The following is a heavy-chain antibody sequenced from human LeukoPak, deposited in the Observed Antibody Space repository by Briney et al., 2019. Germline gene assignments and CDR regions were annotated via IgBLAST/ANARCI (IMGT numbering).Heavy chain of an antibody. CDR1: GFTFSSYA. J-gene: IGHJ6*02. Sequence: GASLRLSCAASGFTFSSYAMIWVRQAPGKGLEWVSAIGGSGTSTFYADSAKGRFTISRDNSKNTLYLQMNSLRAEDTAVYYCAKTSQGHPPYYCSMDVWGQGTTVTVSS. V-gene: IGHV3-23*01. CDR3: AKTSQGHPPYYCSMDV. CDR2: IGGSGTST.